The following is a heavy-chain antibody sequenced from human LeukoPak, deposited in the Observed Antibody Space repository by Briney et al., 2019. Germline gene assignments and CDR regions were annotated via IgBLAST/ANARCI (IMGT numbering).Heavy chain of an antibody. CDR2: VGGGGGGT. CDR1: GFTLSSYA. J-gene: IGHJ4*02. CDR3: ARGRPHGNDY. D-gene: IGHD4-23*01. V-gene: IGHV3-23*01. Sequence: PGGSLRLSCAASGFTLSSYAMTWVRQAPGRGLEWVSSVGGGGGGTYYADSVKGRFTISRDNAKNTLYLQMNSLSVEDTAVYYCARGRPHGNDYWGQGTLVTVSS.